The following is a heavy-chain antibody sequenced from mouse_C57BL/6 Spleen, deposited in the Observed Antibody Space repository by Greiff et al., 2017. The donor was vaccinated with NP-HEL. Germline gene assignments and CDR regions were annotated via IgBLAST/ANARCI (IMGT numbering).Heavy chain of an antibody. V-gene: IGHV1-59*01. J-gene: IGHJ2*01. D-gene: IGHD3-2*02. CDR2: IDPSDSYT. Sequence: VQLQQPGAELVRPGTSVKLSCKASGYTFTSYWMHWVKQRPGQGLEWIGVIDPSDSYTNYNQKFKGKATLTVDTSSSTAYMQLSSLTSEDSAVYYCARTAQALFDYWGQGTTLTVSS. CDR1: GYTFTSYW. CDR3: ARTAQALFDY.